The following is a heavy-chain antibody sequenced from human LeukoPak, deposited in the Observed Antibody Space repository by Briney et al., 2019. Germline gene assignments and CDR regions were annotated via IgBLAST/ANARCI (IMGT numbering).Heavy chain of an antibody. CDR3: AKSGGYGLIDY. D-gene: IGHD1-26*01. Sequence: SETLSLTCAVSGASVSGSNYYWGWIRQPPGKGLEWIGNIYSSGSTYYNASLQSRVTISIDTSKNQFSLRLNSVTAADTAMYYCAKSGGYGLIDYWGQGTRVAVSS. J-gene: IGHJ4*02. CDR2: IYSSGST. V-gene: IGHV4-39*01. CDR1: GASVSGSNYY.